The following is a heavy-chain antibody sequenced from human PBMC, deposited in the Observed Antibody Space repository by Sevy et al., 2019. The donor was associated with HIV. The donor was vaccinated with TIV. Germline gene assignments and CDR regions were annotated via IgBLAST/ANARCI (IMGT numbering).Heavy chain of an antibody. V-gene: IGHV3-33*01. CDR3: ARDLEFYDYGDYGPAFMPDY. CDR1: GFTFSTYG. CDR2: IWFDGGIT. D-gene: IGHD4-17*01. Sequence: GGSLSLSCAASGFTFSTYGLHWVRQAPGKGLEWVALIWFDGGITYYADSVKGRLTISRDIAKNTLHLQMNSLRAEDTAVYYCARDLEFYDYGDYGPAFMPDYWGQGTLVTVSS. J-gene: IGHJ4*02.